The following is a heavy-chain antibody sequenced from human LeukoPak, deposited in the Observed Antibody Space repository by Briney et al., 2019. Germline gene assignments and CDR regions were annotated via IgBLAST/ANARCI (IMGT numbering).Heavy chain of an antibody. CDR1: GFIFSDYY. CDR2: IYYDGSNK. J-gene: IGHJ3*02. CDR3: AKSSGYGLIDI. Sequence: TGGSLRRSCAASGFIFSDYYRGWIRQAPGRGLEWVAFIYYDGSNKYYADSVKGRFTISRDNSKNTLYLQMNSLRAEDTAVYYCAKSSGYGLIDIWGQGTMVTVSS. V-gene: IGHV3-30*02. D-gene: IGHD3-22*01.